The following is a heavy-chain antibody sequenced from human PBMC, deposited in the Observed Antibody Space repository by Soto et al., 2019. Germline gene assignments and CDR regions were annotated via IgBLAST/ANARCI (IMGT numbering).Heavy chain of an antibody. V-gene: IGHV3-23*01. Sequence: EVQLLESGGGLVQPGGSLRLPCAPPGLIFSNNAMGWARRAPGKGLEWVSAISMSGANPYYADSVKGRFTTSRDNSRNTMDLQMSSLRAEDTATYYCVKCGSVCRPGPDFWGQGTLVTVSS. CDR1: GLIFSNNA. J-gene: IGHJ4*02. CDR3: VKCGSVCRPGPDF. D-gene: IGHD3-10*01. CDR2: ISMSGANP.